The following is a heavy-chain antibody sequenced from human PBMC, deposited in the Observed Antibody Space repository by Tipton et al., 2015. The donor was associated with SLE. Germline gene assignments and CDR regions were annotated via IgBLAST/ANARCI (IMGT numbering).Heavy chain of an antibody. Sequence: TLSLTCTVSGGSISSGGYYWSWIRQHPGKGLEWIGYIYYSGSTYYNPSLKSRVTISVDTSKNQFSLKLSSVTAADTAVYYCARDREDGMGFDYWGQGTLVTVSS. CDR2: IYYSGST. CDR1: GGSISSGGYY. V-gene: IGHV4-31*03. D-gene: IGHD1-26*01. J-gene: IGHJ4*02. CDR3: ARDREDGMGFDY.